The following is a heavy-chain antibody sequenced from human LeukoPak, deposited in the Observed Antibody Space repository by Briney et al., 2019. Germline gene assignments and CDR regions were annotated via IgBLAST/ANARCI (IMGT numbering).Heavy chain of an antibody. CDR3: ARHIPYYYDSSGYPAGSFDI. Sequence: GESLKISCKGSGYNFISYWIGWVRQMPGKGLEWMGIIYPGDSDTRYSPSFQGQVTISADKSINTAYLQWSSLKAPDTAMYYCARHIPYYYDSSGYPAGSFDIWGQGTMVTVSS. V-gene: IGHV5-51*01. CDR2: IYPGDSDT. CDR1: GYNFISYW. J-gene: IGHJ3*02. D-gene: IGHD3-22*01.